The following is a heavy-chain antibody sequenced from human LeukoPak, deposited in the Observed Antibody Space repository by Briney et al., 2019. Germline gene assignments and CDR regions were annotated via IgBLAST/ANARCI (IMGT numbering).Heavy chain of an antibody. Sequence: PGGSLGLSCAASGFSFRTYAMHWVRQAPGKGLEYVSAISSTGGSTYYAKSVKGRFIISRDNSKNTLYLQMGSLRAEDMAVYYCARDPTADYDFWNGYFFDYWGQGTLVTVSS. CDR3: ARDPTADYDFWNGYFFDY. V-gene: IGHV3-64*01. CDR2: ISSTGGST. D-gene: IGHD3-3*01. J-gene: IGHJ4*02. CDR1: GFSFRTYA.